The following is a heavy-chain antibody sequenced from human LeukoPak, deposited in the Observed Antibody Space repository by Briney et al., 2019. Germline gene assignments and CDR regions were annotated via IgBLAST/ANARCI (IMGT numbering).Heavy chain of an antibody. D-gene: IGHD1-26*01. CDR3: ARDSIEGAKRTRSGTFDL. V-gene: IGHV4-34*10. CDR1: GGSFSGYY. J-gene: IGHJ3*01. Sequence: SETLSLTCAVYGGSFSGYYWNWIRQPPGKGLEWIGEINHSGSSNYNPSLKSRITMSVDTSKNQFSLNLSSVTAADTSVYYCARDSIEGAKRTRSGTFDLWGQGTKVTVSP. CDR2: INHSGSS.